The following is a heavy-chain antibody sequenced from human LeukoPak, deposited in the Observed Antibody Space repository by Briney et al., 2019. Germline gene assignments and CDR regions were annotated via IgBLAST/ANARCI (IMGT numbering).Heavy chain of an antibody. CDR1: EFTFSSYT. J-gene: IGHJ4*02. CDR2: ITSSSDYI. V-gene: IGHV3-21*01. CDR3: ARVPPGIAAAYFDY. D-gene: IGHD6-13*01. Sequence: GGALRLSCAASEFTFSSYTMNWVRQAPGKGLEGVSSITSSSDYIYYADSVKGRFTISRDNAKNSLYLQMNSLRAEDTAVYYCARVPPGIAAAYFDYWGQGTLVTVSS.